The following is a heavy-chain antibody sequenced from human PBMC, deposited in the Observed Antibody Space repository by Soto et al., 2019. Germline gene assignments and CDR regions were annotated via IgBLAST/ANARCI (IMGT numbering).Heavy chain of an antibody. CDR3: AKGWNYYDSSGYIDY. J-gene: IGHJ4*02. Sequence: EVQLLESGGGLVQPGGSLGLSCAASGFTFSSYAMSWVRQAPGKGLEWVSAISGSGGSTYYADSVKGRFTISRDNSKNTLYLQMNSLRAEDTAVYYCAKGWNYYDSSGYIDYWGQGTLVTVSS. V-gene: IGHV3-23*01. CDR2: ISGSGGST. D-gene: IGHD3-22*01. CDR1: GFTFSSYA.